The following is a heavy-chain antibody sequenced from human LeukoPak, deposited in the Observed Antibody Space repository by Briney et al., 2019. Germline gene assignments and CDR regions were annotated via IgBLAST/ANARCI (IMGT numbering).Heavy chain of an antibody. V-gene: IGHV3-74*01. CDR3: ARGFKYGGNSNMDY. CDR2: INSDGSST. J-gene: IGHJ4*02. CDR1: GFTFSSYW. Sequence: PGGSLRLSCAASGFTFSSYWMHWVRQAPGKGLVWVSRINSDGSSTSYADSVKGRFTISRDNAKNTLYLQMSSLRAEDTAVYYCARGFKYGGNSNMDYWGQGTLVTVSS. D-gene: IGHD4-23*01.